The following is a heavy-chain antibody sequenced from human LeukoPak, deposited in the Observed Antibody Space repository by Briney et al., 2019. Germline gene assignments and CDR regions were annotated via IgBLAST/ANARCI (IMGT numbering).Heavy chain of an antibody. V-gene: IGHV1-2*02. Sequence: GASVKVSCKASGYTFTGYYMHWVRQALGQGLERMGWINPNSGGTNYAQKFQGRVTMTRDTSISTAYMELSRLRSDDTAVYYCARDPDSSGWRRNWFDPWGQGTLVTVSS. CDR3: ARDPDSSGWRRNWFDP. J-gene: IGHJ5*02. D-gene: IGHD6-19*01. CDR1: GYTFTGYY. CDR2: INPNSGGT.